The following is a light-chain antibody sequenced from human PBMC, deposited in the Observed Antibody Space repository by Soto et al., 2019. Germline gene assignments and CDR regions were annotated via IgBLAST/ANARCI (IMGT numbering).Light chain of an antibody. Sequence: DIQMTQSPSSLSASVGDRVTITCQASQDISNYLNWYQQKPGKAPKLLIYDASNLETGVPSRFSGSGSGTDFTFTISRLEPEDFAVYYCQQYGDSPRTFGQGTKVEIK. CDR3: QQYGDSPRT. CDR1: QDISNY. V-gene: IGKV1-33*01. J-gene: IGKJ1*01. CDR2: DAS.